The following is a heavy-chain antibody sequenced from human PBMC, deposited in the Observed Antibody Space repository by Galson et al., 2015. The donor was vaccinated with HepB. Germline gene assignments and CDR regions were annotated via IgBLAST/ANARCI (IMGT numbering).Heavy chain of an antibody. J-gene: IGHJ6*02. D-gene: IGHD1-14*01. CDR1: GGTFSSYA. V-gene: IGHV1-69*06. Sequence: SVKVSCKASGGTFSSYAISWVRQAPGQGLEWMGGIIPIFGTANYAQKFQGRVTITADKSTSTAYMELSSLRSEDTAVYYCARDGKVTGTTLAYYGMDVWGQGTTVTVSS. CDR2: IIPIFGTA. CDR3: ARDGKVTGTTLAYYGMDV.